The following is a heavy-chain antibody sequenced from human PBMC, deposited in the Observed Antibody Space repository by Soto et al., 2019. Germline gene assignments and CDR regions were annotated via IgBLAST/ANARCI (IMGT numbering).Heavy chain of an antibody. CDR3: SKGEMSTIRNSFDP. CDR1: GFNTSFYS. J-gene: IGHJ5*02. Sequence: PGGSLRLSCTASGFNTSFYSMSGVRQTPGKGLEWVAALSRSGGATYYADSVRGRFTISRDASKDTLFLQMSNLRAEDTALYYCSKGEMSTIRNSFDPWGQGTLVTVT. D-gene: IGHD1-7*01. V-gene: IGHV3-23*01. CDR2: LSRSGGAT.